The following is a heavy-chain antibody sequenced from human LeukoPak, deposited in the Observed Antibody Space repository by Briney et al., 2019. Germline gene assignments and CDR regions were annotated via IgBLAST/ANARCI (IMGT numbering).Heavy chain of an antibody. CDR1: GFTFSSYG. V-gene: IGHV3-30*03. Sequence: GGSLRLSCAASGFTFSSYGMHWVRQAPGKGLEWVAVISYDGSNKYYADSVKGRFTISRDNSKNTLYLQMNSLRAEDTAVYYCARLYSSSSGRTFDVWGQGTMVTVSS. D-gene: IGHD6-6*01. CDR2: ISYDGSNK. J-gene: IGHJ3*01. CDR3: ARLYSSSSGRTFDV.